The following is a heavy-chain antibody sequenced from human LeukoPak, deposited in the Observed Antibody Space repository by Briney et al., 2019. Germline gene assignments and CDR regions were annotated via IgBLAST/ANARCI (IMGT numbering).Heavy chain of an antibody. CDR2: INTNTGNP. CDR3: ARDFYDSSSRFDP. CDR1: GYTFSTYA. Sequence: GASVKVSCKASGYTFSTYAMNWLRQAPGQGLEWMGWINTNTGNPTYAQGFTGRFVFSLDTSVSTAYLQISSLKAEDTAVYYCARDFYDSSSRFDPWGQGTLVTVSS. D-gene: IGHD3-22*01. V-gene: IGHV7-4-1*02. J-gene: IGHJ5*02.